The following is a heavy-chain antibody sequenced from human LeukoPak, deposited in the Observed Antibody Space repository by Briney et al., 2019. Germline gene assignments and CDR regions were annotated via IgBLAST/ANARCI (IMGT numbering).Heavy chain of an antibody. CDR2: ITYSGST. Sequence: PSETLSLTCTVSGGSISSYYWSWIRQPPGKGLEWIGYITYSGSTNYNPSLKSRVTISVDTSNNQFSLKLNSVTAADAAVCYCARHGGSWSLDLWGRGSLVTVSS. J-gene: IGHJ2*01. CDR3: ARHGGSWSLDL. V-gene: IGHV4-59*08. CDR1: GGSISSYY. D-gene: IGHD1-26*01.